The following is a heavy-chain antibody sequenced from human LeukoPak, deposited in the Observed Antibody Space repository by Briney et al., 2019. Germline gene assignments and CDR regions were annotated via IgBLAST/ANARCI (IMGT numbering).Heavy chain of an antibody. CDR2: IWYDGSNK. CDR1: GFTFSSYG. D-gene: IGHD3-10*01. J-gene: IGHJ4*02. Sequence: GRSLRLSCAASGFTFSSYGMHWVRQAPGKGLEWVAVIWYDGSNKYYADSVKGRFTISRDNSKNTLYLQMNSLRAEDTAVYFCAKRGVVIRGILVIGYHTEAYHYDHWGQGTLVTVSS. CDR3: AKRGVVIRGILVIGYHTEAYHYDH. V-gene: IGHV3-33*06.